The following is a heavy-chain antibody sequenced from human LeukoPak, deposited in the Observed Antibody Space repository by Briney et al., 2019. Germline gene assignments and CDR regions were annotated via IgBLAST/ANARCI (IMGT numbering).Heavy chain of an antibody. J-gene: IGHJ3*02. Sequence: GGSLRLSCAASGFTLSSYSMTWVRQAPGKGLEWVSYISSSSSTMYYADSVKGRFTISRDNAKNSLYLQMNSLRDEDTAVYYCARDQYDFWSGRDDAFDIWGQGTMVTVSS. CDR1: GFTLSSYS. D-gene: IGHD3-3*01. CDR3: ARDQYDFWSGRDDAFDI. CDR2: ISSSSSTM. V-gene: IGHV3-48*02.